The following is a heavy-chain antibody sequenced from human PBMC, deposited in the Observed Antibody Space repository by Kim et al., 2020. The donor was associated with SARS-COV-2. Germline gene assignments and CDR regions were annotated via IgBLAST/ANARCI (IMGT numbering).Heavy chain of an antibody. CDR2: IYYSGST. D-gene: IGHD3-22*01. V-gene: IGHV4-59*13. CDR3: ARDGDSSGYDY. J-gene: IGHJ4*02. Sequence: SETLSLTCNVSGGSISSYYWSWIRQPPGKGLEWIGYIYYSGSTNYNPSLKSQVTISVDTSKNQFSLKLSSVTAADTAVYYCARDGDSSGYDYWGQGTLVTVSS. CDR1: GGSISSYY.